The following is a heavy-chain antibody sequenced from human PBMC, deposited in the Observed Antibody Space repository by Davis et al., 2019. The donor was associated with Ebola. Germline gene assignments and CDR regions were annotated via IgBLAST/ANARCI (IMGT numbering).Heavy chain of an antibody. CDR1: GFTFSSYG. CDR2: ISMSGSTA. J-gene: IGHJ4*02. V-gene: IGHV3-23*01. Sequence: PGGSLRLSCVSSGFTFSSYGMHWVRQASGKGLECVAAISMSGSTADYADSVKGRFTIFRDNSKNMLYLQMNSLTAEDTAVYYCVQGTTACRAWGQGTLVTVSA. CDR3: VQGTTACRA. D-gene: IGHD1-26*01.